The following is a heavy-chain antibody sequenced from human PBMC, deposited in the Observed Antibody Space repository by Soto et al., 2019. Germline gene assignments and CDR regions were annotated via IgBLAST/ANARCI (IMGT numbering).Heavy chain of an antibody. CDR1: GFTFSSYA. V-gene: IGHV3-23*02. CDR3: ASALYCSGGRCSFDP. D-gene: IGHD2-15*01. J-gene: IGHJ5*02. Sequence: GGSLRLSCAASGFTFSSYAMSWVRQAPGKGLEWVSAISGSGGSTNYNPSLKSRVTISVDTSKNQFSLTLSSVTAADTAVYYCASALYCSGGRCSFDPWGQGTLVTVSS. CDR2: ISGSGGST.